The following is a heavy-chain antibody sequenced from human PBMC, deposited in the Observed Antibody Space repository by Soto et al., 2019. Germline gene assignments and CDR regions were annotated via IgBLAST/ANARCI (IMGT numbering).Heavy chain of an antibody. CDR2: ISTSGSII. CDR3: AIHGPTLTKYRFVDV. J-gene: IGHJ6*02. V-gene: IGHV3-11*01. CDR1: GFTFSDYY. Sequence: QVQLVESGGGLVKPGGSLRLSCAASGFTFSDYYMSWLRQAPGKGLEWVSYISTSGSIIYYADSVKGRFTISRDNAKHSLYLQMNSLRAEDTAVYYCAIHGPTLTKYRFVDVLGQGTTFTVSS. D-gene: IGHD4-17*01.